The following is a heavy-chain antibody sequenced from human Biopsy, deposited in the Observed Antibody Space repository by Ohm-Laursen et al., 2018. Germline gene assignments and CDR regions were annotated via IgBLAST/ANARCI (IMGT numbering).Heavy chain of an antibody. D-gene: IGHD3-3*01. CDR3: AADADGYYTEFDY. V-gene: IGHV1-69*04. CDR1: GGPSSNYA. CDR2: IVPVLGHL. Sequence: SVKVSCKASGGPSSNYAFSWVRQAPGQGLEWVGRIVPVLGHLNYAQRFQGRVSITADKSTSYVFMELSRLTTGDTAVYYCAADADGYYTEFDYWGPGTLVTVSS. J-gene: IGHJ4*02.